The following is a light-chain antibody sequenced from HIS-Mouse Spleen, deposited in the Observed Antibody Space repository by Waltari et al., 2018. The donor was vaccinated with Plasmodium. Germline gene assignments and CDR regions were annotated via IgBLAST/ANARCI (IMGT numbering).Light chain of an antibody. CDR3: QAWDSSTVV. J-gene: IGLJ2*01. V-gene: IGLV3-1*01. CDR1: KLGDKY. CDR2: QDS. Sequence: SYELTQPPSVSVSPGQTASITCSGDKLGDKYACWYQQKPGQSPVLVIYQDSKRPSGIPARFSGSNSWTTATLTISATQAMNEADYYCQAWDSSTVVFGGGTKLTVL.